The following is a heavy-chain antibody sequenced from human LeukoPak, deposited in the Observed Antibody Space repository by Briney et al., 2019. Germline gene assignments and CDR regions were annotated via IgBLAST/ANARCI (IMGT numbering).Heavy chain of an antibody. CDR2: IIGNGRRT. V-gene: IGHV3-23*01. CDR3: AKGGSDYIWGSYRPFEY. Sequence: GGSLRLSCAASGFTFSTYAMNWVRQAPGKGLEWVSAIIGNGRRTNYADSVKGRFTISRDNAKNTLYLQMNSLTAGDTAVYFCAKGGSDYIWGSYRPFEYWGQGTLVTVSS. J-gene: IGHJ4*02. D-gene: IGHD3-16*02. CDR1: GFTFSTYA.